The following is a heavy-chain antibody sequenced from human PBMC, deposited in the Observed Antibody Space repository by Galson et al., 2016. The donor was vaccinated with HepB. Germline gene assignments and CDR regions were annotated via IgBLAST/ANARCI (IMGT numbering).Heavy chain of an antibody. CDR1: GFTFSSYS. CDR3: ARDKNMVGGADL. D-gene: IGHD3-10*01. CDR2: ISSSGNI. Sequence: SLRLSCAVSGFTFSSYSMTWVRQGPGRGLEWLSSISSSGNIFYADSVKGRFTISRDNAENSLYLQMDSLRVDDSAVYYCARDKNMVGGADLWGQGTLVAVSS. V-gene: IGHV3-21*06. J-gene: IGHJ5*02.